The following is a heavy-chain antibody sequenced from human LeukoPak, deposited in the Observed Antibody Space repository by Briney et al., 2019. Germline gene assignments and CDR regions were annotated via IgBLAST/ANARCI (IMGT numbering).Heavy chain of an antibody. J-gene: IGHJ4*02. Sequence: GGSLRLSCAASGFTFSSSEMNWVRQAPGKGLEWVSFISISGSTTSYADSVKGRFTISRDNDKNSLYLQMNSLRAEDTAVYYCARDSPGYLAYDSWGQGTLVTVSS. CDR2: ISISGSTT. D-gene: IGHD1-1*01. CDR3: ARDSPGYLAYDS. CDR1: GFTFSSSE. V-gene: IGHV3-48*03.